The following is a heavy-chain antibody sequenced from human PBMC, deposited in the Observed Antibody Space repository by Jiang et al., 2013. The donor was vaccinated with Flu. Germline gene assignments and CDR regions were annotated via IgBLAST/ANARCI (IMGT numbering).Heavy chain of an antibody. Sequence: LLKPSETLSLTCTVSGGSISSSSYYWGWIRQPPGKGLEWIGSIYYSGSTYYNPSLKSRVTISVDTSKNQFSLKLSSVTAADTAVYYCARVPPDYYGSGSTDYWGQGTLVTVSS. J-gene: IGHJ4*02. CDR1: GGSISSSSYY. CDR2: IYYSGST. V-gene: IGHV4-39*01. CDR3: ARVPPDYYGSGSTDY. D-gene: IGHD3-10*01.